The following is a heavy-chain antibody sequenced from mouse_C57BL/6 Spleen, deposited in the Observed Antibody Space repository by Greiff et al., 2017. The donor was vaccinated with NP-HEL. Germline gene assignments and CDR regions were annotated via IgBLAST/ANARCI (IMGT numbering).Heavy chain of an antibody. V-gene: IGHV1-50*01. CDR2: IDPSDSYT. D-gene: IGHD2-12*01. Sequence: VQLQESGAELVKPGASVKLSCKASGYTFTSYWMQWVKQRPGQGLEWIGEIDPSDSYTNYNQKFKGKATLTVDTSSSTAYMQLSSLTSEDSAVYYCARGLSYDRFAYWGQWTLVTVSA. J-gene: IGHJ3*01. CDR1: GYTFTSYW. CDR3: ARGLSYDRFAY.